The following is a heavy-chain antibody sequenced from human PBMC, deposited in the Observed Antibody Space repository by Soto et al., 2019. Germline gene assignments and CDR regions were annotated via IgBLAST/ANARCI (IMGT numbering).Heavy chain of an antibody. CDR3: ASLTFVRTAVTTIDYFDY. J-gene: IGHJ4*02. CDR2: IYYSGST. Sequence: QVQLQESGPGLVTPSETLSLTCSVSGGSISGDYWSWIRQPPGKGLEWIGYIYYSGSTKYNPSFKSRVTLSVDTSKNQFSLKLSSVTAADTAVYYCASLTFVRTAVTTIDYFDYWGQGTLVTVSS. D-gene: IGHD4-17*01. CDR1: GGSISGDY. V-gene: IGHV4-59*08.